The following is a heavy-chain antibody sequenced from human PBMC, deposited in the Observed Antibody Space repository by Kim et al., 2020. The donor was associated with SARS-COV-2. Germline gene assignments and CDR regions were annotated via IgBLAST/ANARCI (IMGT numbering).Heavy chain of an antibody. V-gene: IGHV4-34*01. CDR2: INHSGST. D-gene: IGHD3-16*02. Sequence: SETLSLTCAVYGGSFSGYYWSWIRQPPGKGLEWIGEINHSGSTNYNPSLKSRVTISVDTSKNQFSLKLSSVTAADTAVYYCARRTGFNYDYVLGSYRFDYWGQGTLVTVSS. CDR1: GGSFSGYY. J-gene: IGHJ4*02. CDR3: ARRTGFNYDYVLGSYRFDY.